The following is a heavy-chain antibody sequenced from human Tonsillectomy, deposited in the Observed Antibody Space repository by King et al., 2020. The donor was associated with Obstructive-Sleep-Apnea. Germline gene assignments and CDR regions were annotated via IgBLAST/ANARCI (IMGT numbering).Heavy chain of an antibody. CDR2: IDPSDSYT. CDR1: GYSFTSYW. J-gene: IGHJ4*02. Sequence: VQLVESGAEVKKPGESLRISCKGSGYSFTSYWISWVRQMPGKGLEWMGRIDPSDSYTNYSPSFQGHVTISADKSISTAYLQWSSLKASDTAMYYCARSGPDCSGGTCYFDYWGQGTLVTVSS. CDR3: ARSGPDCSGGTCYFDY. D-gene: IGHD2-15*01. V-gene: IGHV5-10-1*03.